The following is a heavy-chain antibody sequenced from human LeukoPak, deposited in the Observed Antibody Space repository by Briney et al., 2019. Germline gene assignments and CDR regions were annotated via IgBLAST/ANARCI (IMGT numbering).Heavy chain of an antibody. D-gene: IGHD7-27*01. CDR1: GGSFSGYY. CDR3: ARDGKDWGSGYYYFDY. Sequence: SETLSLTCAVYGGSFSGYYWSWIRQPPGKGLEGIGEINHSGSTNYNPSLKSRVTISVDTSKNQFSLKLSSVTAADTAVYYCARDGKDWGSGYYYFDYWGQGTLVTVSS. CDR2: INHSGST. J-gene: IGHJ4*02. V-gene: IGHV4-34*01.